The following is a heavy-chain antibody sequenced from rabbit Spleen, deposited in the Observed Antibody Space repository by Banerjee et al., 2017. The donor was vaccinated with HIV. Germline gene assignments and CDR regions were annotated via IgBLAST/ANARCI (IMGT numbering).Heavy chain of an antibody. CDR3: ARDSGTSFSSYGMDL. V-gene: IGHV1S45*01. J-gene: IGHJ6*01. Sequence: QEQLVESGGGLVKPEGSLTLSCTASGFSFSNKAVMCWVRQAPGKGLEWIACINAVTGKAVYASWAKGRFTFSKTSSTTVTLQMTSLTVADTATYFCARDSGTSFSSYGMDLWGPGTLVT. CDR1: GFSFSNKAV. CDR2: INAVTGKA. D-gene: IGHD8-1*01.